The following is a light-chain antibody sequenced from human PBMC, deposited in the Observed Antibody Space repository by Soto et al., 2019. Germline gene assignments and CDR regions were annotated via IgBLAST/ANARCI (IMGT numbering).Light chain of an antibody. CDR2: AAS. V-gene: IGKV1-27*01. J-gene: IGKJ1*01. CDR1: QGISNY. CDR3: EKYNRAPWT. Sequence: DIQMTQSPSSLSASVGDRVTITCRASQGISNYLAWYQQKPGKGPKFLIYAASTLQSGVPSRFSGSGSGTDFSRTTTSLQPEDVATYYWEKYNRAPWTFGQGTKVEIK.